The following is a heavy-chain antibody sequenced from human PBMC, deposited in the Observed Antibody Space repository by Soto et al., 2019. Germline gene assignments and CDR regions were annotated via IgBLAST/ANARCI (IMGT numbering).Heavy chain of an antibody. Sequence: GGSLRLSCSASGFTFSSYGMHWVRQAPGKGLEWVAVISYDGSNKYYADSVKGRFTISRDNSKNTLYLQMNSLRDEDTAVYYCAKLTAAWGQGTLVTVSS. CDR2: ISYDGSNK. CDR1: GFTFSSYG. V-gene: IGHV3-30*18. CDR3: AKLTAA. J-gene: IGHJ4*02. D-gene: IGHD6-13*01.